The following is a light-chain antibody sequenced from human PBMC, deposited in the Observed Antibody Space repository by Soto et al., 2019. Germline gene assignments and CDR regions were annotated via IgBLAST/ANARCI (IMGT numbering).Light chain of an antibody. CDR3: GTWDSSLSAVV. Sequence: QSVLTQPPSVSAAPGQKVTIFCSGSSSNIGNNYVSWYQQLPGTAPKLLIYDNDNRPSGIPDRFSGSKSGTSATLGITGLQTGDEADYYCGTWDSSLSAVVFGGGTKVTVL. CDR2: DND. J-gene: IGLJ3*02. V-gene: IGLV1-51*01. CDR1: SSNIGNNY.